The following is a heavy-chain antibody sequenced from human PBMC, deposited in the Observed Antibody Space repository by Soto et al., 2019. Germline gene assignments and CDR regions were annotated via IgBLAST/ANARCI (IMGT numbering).Heavy chain of an antibody. CDR3: ARGSSIAGLYYGMDV. Sequence: QVQLQESGPGLVKPSQTLSLTCTVSGGSISSGGYYWTWISQHPGKGLEWIGYNYYSGITYYNPSLKSRVTISLDTSKNQFSLKLSSVTAADTAVYYCARGSSIAGLYYGMDVWGQGTTVTFSS. CDR1: GGSISSGGYY. J-gene: IGHJ6*02. D-gene: IGHD6-6*01. V-gene: IGHV4-31*03. CDR2: NYYSGIT.